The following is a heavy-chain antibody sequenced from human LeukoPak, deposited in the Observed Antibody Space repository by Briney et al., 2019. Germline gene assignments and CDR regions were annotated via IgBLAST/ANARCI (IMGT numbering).Heavy chain of an antibody. CDR3: ARDDEDIVVVPAAIHFDY. V-gene: IGHV3-7*01. CDR1: GFTFSGYS. CDR2: IKPDGSEK. Sequence: PGGSLRLSCAASGFTFSGYSMSWVRQAPGKGLEWVANIKPDGSEKYYVNSLKGRFIISRDNGKNSLYLQMNSLRAEDTAVYYCARDDEDIVVVPAAIHFDYWGQGTLVTVSS. D-gene: IGHD2-2*01. J-gene: IGHJ4*02.